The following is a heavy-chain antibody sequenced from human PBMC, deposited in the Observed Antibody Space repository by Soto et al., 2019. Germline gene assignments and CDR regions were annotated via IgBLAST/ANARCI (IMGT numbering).Heavy chain of an antibody. CDR2: INPNSGGT. V-gene: IGHV1-2*04. J-gene: IGHJ4*02. Sequence: ASVKVSCKASGYTFTSYYMHWVRQAPGQGLEWMGWINPNSGGTNYAQKFQGWVTMTRDTSISTAYMELSRLRSDDTAVYYCARARYSSGWYDLLAYWGQGTLVTVSS. CDR1: GYTFTSYY. CDR3: ARARYSSGWYDLLAY. D-gene: IGHD6-19*01.